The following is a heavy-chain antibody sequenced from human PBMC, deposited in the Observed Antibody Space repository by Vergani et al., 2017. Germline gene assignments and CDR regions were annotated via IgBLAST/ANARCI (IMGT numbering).Heavy chain of an antibody. CDR1: GFTFSSYG. D-gene: IGHD3-10*01. Sequence: QVQLVESGGGVVQPGRSLRLSCAASGFTFSSYGMHWVRQAPGKGLEWVAVISYDGSNKYYADSVKGRFTISRDNSKNTLYLQMNSLRAEDTAVYYCAKDKGSYYLFDYWGQGTLVTVSS. J-gene: IGHJ4*02. CDR3: AKDKGSYYLFDY. V-gene: IGHV3-30*18. CDR2: ISYDGSNK.